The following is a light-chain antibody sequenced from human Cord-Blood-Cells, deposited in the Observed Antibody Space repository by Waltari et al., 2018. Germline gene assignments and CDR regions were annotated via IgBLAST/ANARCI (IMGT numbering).Light chain of an antibody. Sequence: QPVLTQPPSSSASPGESARLTCTLPSDINVGSYNIYWYQQKPGSPPRYLLYYYSDSDKGQGSGVPCRFSVLNDASANTGILLISGLQSEDEADYSCMIWPSNSWVFGGGTKLTVL. CDR2: YYSDSDK. V-gene: IGLV5-37*01. CDR1: SDINVGSYN. J-gene: IGLJ3*02. CDR3: MIWPSNSWV.